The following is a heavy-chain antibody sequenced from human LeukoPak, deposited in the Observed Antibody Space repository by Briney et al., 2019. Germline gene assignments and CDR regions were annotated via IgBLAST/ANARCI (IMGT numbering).Heavy chain of an antibody. Sequence: GGSLRLSCAASGFTFSSYWMHWVRQAPGKGLVWVSRINSDGSSTSYADSVKGRFTISRDNAKNTLYLQMNSLRAEDTAVYYCARDYYDSGGYFDGLNYWGQGTLVTVSS. V-gene: IGHV3-74*01. CDR2: INSDGSST. D-gene: IGHD3-22*01. CDR1: GFTFSSYW. CDR3: ARDYYDSGGYFDGLNY. J-gene: IGHJ4*02.